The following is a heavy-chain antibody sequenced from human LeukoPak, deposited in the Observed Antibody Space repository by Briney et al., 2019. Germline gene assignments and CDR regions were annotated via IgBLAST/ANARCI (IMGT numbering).Heavy chain of an antibody. CDR3: ASGTGYYDSSGYSFAGLDY. D-gene: IGHD3-22*01. CDR2: ISSSSSYI. J-gene: IGHJ4*02. V-gene: IGHV3-21*01. CDR1: GFTFSSYS. Sequence: PGGSLRLSCAASGFTFSSYSMNWVRQAPGKGLEWVSSISSSSSYIYYADSVKGRFTISRDNAKNSLYLQMNSLRAEDTAVYYCASGTGYYDSSGYSFAGLDYWGQGTLVTVSS.